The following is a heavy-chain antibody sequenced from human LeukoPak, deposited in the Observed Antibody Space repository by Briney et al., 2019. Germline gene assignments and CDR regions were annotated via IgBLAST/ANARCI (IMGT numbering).Heavy chain of an antibody. CDR2: ISSDGSKT. V-gene: IGHV3-30*07. CDR3: AKDPPPPQYYDFWSGYPGGYDY. J-gene: IGHJ4*02. CDR1: GFIFSNYA. Sequence: PGRSPRLSCAASGFIFSNYAMHWVRQAPGKGLEWVALISSDGSKTYHADSVKGRFTISRDNSKNTLYLQMNSLRAEDTAVYYCAKDPPPPQYYDFWSGYPGGYDYWGQGTLVTVSS. D-gene: IGHD3-3*01.